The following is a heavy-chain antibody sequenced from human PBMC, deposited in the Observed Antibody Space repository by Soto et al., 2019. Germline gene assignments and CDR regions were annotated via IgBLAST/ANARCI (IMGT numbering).Heavy chain of an antibody. CDR1: GFTFSSYA. Sequence: GGSLRLSCAASGFTFSSYAMSWVRQAPGKGLEWVSAISGSGGSTYYADSVKGRFTISRDNSKNTLYLQMNSLRAEDTAVYYCAKDPRTGGGTLYGILTVDYWGQGTLVTVSS. CDR3: AKDPRTGGGTLYGILTVDY. CDR2: ISGSGGST. D-gene: IGHD3-9*01. V-gene: IGHV3-23*01. J-gene: IGHJ4*02.